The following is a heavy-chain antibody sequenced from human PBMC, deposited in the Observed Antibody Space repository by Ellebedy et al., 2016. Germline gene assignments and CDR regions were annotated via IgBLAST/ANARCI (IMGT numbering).Heavy chain of an antibody. CDR1: GFTFSIAG. CDR2: IVNSGRET. Sequence: GESLKISXAASGFTFSIAGMTWVRQAPGKGLEWVATIVNSGRETYYPESLKGRFTISRDNAKNSLYLQMNSLRVEDTAVYYCARVGDYIRFRFDPWGQGTLVTVSS. D-gene: IGHD4-17*01. J-gene: IGHJ5*02. V-gene: IGHV3-21*01. CDR3: ARVGDYIRFRFDP.